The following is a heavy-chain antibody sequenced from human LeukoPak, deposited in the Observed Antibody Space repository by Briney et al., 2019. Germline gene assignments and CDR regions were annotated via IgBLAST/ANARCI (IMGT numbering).Heavy chain of an antibody. J-gene: IGHJ3*02. Sequence: GGSLRLSCAASGFTFSSYWMSWVRQAPGKGLEWVANIKQDGSEKYYVDSVKGRFTISRDNAENSLYLQMNSLRAEDTAVYYCARAGGTYYGIAFDIWGQGTMVTVSS. V-gene: IGHV3-7*01. D-gene: IGHD1-26*01. CDR1: GFTFSSYW. CDR3: ARAGGTYYGIAFDI. CDR2: IKQDGSEK.